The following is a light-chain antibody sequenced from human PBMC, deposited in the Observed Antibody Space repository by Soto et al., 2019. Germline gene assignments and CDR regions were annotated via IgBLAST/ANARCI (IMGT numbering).Light chain of an antibody. CDR1: QGISSY. Sequence: IQVTQSPSSLSASVGDSVTITCRASQGISSYLAWYQQKPGKAPKLLIYAASTLQSGVPSRFSGSGSGTDFTLTISSLQPEEFAVYYFQQLNSYPLTFGQGTRLEIK. J-gene: IGKJ5*01. V-gene: IGKV1-9*01. CDR3: QQLNSYPLT. CDR2: AAS.